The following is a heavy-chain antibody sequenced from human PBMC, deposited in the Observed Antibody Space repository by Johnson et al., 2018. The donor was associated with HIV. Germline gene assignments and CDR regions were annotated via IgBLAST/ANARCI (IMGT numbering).Heavy chain of an antibody. V-gene: IGHV3-20*04. CDR1: GFMFDDYG. CDR2: INWNGGST. CDR3: AREIIAAADDI. Sequence: VQLVESGGGVVRPGGSLRLSCTASGFMFDDYGMNWVRQAPGKGLEWVSGINWNGGSTGFADSVKGRFTISRDNAKNSMYLQMNSLRAEDTAVYYCAREIIAAADDIWGQATMVTVSS. D-gene: IGHD6-13*01. J-gene: IGHJ3*02.